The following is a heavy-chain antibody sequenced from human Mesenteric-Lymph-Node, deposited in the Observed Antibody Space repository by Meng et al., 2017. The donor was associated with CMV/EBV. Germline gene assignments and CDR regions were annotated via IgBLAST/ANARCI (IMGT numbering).Heavy chain of an antibody. D-gene: IGHD6-19*01. Sequence: LSLTCAASGFTFSSYAINWVRQAPGKGLEWVSVISGSGGSTYYADSVKGRFTISRDNSKNTLYLQMNSLRAEDTAVYYCAKVVPGTEGWFDPWGQGTLVTVSS. CDR2: ISGSGGST. V-gene: IGHV3-23*01. CDR3: AKVVPGTEGWFDP. CDR1: GFTFSSYA. J-gene: IGHJ5*02.